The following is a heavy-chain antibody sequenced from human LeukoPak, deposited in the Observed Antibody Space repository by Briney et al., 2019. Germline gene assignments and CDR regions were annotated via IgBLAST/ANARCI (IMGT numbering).Heavy chain of an antibody. V-gene: IGHV3-66*01. D-gene: IGHD6-13*01. CDR1: GFTVSSTY. CDR3: ARGQYSSSWYGNYYYYYGMDV. Sequence: GGSLRLSCAASGFTVSSTYMSWVRQAPGKGLEWVSVIYSGGSTYYADSLKDRFIVSRDNSKNTLYLQMNSLRAEDTAVYYCARGQYSSSWYGNYYYYYGMDVWGQGTTVTVSS. J-gene: IGHJ6*02. CDR2: IYSGGST.